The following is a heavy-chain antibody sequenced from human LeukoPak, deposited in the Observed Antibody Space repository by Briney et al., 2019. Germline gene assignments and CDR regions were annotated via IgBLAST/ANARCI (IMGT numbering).Heavy chain of an antibody. CDR3: AKVRSAFRFGDVGLDY. CDR1: GFTFDDYS. CDR2: ISWNSGSI. J-gene: IGHJ4*02. D-gene: IGHD3-10*01. V-gene: IGHV3-9*01. Sequence: GWSLRLSCAASGFTFDDYSIHWVRQAPGKGLEWVSGISWNSGSIAYVDSVKGRFTISRDSAKKSVSLQMNSLRPEDTALYYCAKVRSAFRFGDVGLDYWGQGTLVTVSS.